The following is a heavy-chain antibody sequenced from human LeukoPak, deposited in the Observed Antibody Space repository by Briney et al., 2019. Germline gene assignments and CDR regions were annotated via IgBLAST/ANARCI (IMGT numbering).Heavy chain of an antibody. V-gene: IGHV3-48*03. CDR1: GFTFSSYE. CDR3: ARAGDFRIYYYYYMDV. D-gene: IGHD2-21*01. J-gene: IGHJ6*03. CDR2: ISSSGSTI. Sequence: GGSLRLSCAASGFTFSSYEMNWVRQAPGKGLEWVSYISSSGSTIYYADSVKGRFTISRDNAKNSLYLQMNSLRAEDTAVYYCARAGDFRIYYYYYMDVWGKGTTVTVSS.